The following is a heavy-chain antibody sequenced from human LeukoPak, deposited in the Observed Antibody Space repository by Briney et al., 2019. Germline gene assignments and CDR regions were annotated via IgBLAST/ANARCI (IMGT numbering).Heavy chain of an antibody. V-gene: IGHV3-74*01. CDR3: ARGLYWFDP. CDR2: INSDGSTT. Sequence: GGSLRLSCAASGFTFSSYAMSWVRQAPGKGLEWVSHINSDGSTTSYADSVKGRFAISRDNAKNTLNLQINSLRAEDTAVYYCARGLYWFDPWGQGTLVTVSS. J-gene: IGHJ5*02. CDR1: GFTFSSYA.